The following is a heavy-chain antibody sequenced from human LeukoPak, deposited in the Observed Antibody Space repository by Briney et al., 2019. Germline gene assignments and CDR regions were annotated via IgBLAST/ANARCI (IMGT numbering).Heavy chain of an antibody. J-gene: IGHJ5*02. CDR1: GDSISSYY. D-gene: IGHD3-10*01. CDR3: ARAPMVRGVIRMFDP. CDR2: IYYSGST. V-gene: IGHV4-59*01. Sequence: SETLSLTCTVSGDSISSYYWSWIRQPPGKGLEWIGYIYYSGSTNYNPSVKSRVTISVDTSKNQFSLKLSSVTAADTAVYYCARAPMVRGVIRMFDPWGQGTLVTVSS.